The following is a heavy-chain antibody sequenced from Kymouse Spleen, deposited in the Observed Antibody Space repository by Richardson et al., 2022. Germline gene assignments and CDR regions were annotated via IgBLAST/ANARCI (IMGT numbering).Heavy chain of an antibody. CDR2: IWYDGSNK. CDR1: GFTFSSYG. V-gene: IGHV3-33*01. J-gene: IGHJ4*02. CDR3: ARDRHYYGSGSFFDY. D-gene: IGHD3-10*01. Sequence: QVQLVESGGGVVQPGRSLRLSCAASGFTFSSYGMHWVRQAPGKGLEWVAVIWYDGSNKYYADSVKGRFTISRDNSKNTLYLQMNSLRAEDTAVYYCARDRHYYGSGSFFDYWGQGTLVTVSS.